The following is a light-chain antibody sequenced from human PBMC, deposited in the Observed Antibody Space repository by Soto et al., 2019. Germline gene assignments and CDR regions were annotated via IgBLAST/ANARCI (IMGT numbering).Light chain of an antibody. CDR2: GAS. Sequence: EIVLTQSPATLSLSPGDRATLSCEASQAVSNSYLAWFQQKPGQAPRLLIYGASTTATVIPDRFSGSGSRTVFTPTISRLKAEDFAVFYCQQYNVPPYTFGQGTKLEIK. CDR1: QAVSNSY. CDR3: QQYNVPPYT. V-gene: IGKV3-20*01. J-gene: IGKJ2*01.